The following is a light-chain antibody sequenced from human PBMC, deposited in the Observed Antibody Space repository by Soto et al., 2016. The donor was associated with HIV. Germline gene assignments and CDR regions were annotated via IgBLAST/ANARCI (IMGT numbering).Light chain of an antibody. CDR3: QVWDSSTDHPV. J-gene: IGLJ2*01. Sequence: SYELTQPPSLSVAPRKTARITCGGNNVGSKSVQWYQQKPGQAPILVVRDDKNRPSGIPERFSGSNSANTATLTITRVEAGDEADYYCQVWDSSTDHPVFGGGTELTVL. CDR2: DDK. V-gene: IGLV3-21*03. CDR1: NVGSKS.